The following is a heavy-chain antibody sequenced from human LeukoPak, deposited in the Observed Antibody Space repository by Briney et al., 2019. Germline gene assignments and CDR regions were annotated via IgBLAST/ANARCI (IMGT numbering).Heavy chain of an antibody. CDR1: GFTLSDYW. Sequence: GGSLRLSCEASGFTLSDYWMSWVRQAPGKGLEWVANIHQDGSEKNYVDSVKGRFTISRDNAKKSLYLQMNSLRAEDTAVYYCATYKWIHLWSTPFDYWGQGTLVTVSS. D-gene: IGHD5-18*01. CDR3: ATYKWIHLWSTPFDY. V-gene: IGHV3-7*01. J-gene: IGHJ4*02. CDR2: IHQDGSEK.